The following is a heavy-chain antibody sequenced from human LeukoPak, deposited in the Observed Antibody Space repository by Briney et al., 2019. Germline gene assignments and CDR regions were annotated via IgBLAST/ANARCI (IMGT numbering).Heavy chain of an antibody. V-gene: IGHV1-8*03. D-gene: IGHD1-26*01. CDR1: GYTFTSYD. Sequence: ASVKVSCKASGYTFTSYDINWVRQATGQGLEWMGWMNPNSGNTGYAQKFQGRVTITRNTSISTAYMELSSLRSEDTAVYYCARDRYSYSGSYLDYWGQGTLVTVSS. CDR3: ARDRYSYSGSYLDY. J-gene: IGHJ4*02. CDR2: MNPNSGNT.